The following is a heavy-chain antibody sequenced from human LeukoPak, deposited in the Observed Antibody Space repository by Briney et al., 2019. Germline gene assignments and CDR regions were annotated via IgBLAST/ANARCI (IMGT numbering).Heavy chain of an antibody. Sequence: GGSLRLSCAASGFTFSSYGMHWVRQARGKGLEWVAVISYDGSNKYYADSVKGRFTISRDNSKNTLYLQMNSLRAEDTAVYYCAHNYYDSSGAQGLIGYWGQGTLVAVSS. CDR1: GFTFSSYG. CDR2: ISYDGSNK. V-gene: IGHV3-30*03. CDR3: AHNYYDSSGAQGLIGY. D-gene: IGHD3-22*01. J-gene: IGHJ4*02.